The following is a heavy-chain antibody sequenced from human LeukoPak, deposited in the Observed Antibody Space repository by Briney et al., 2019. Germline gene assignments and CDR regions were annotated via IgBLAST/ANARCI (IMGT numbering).Heavy chain of an antibody. V-gene: IGHV1-46*01. CDR3: ARDPDWLSGYYYYGMDV. J-gene: IGHJ6*02. CDR1: GYTFTSYY. Sequence: GASVKVSCKASGYTFTSYYMHWVRQAPGQALEWMGIINPSGGSTSYAQKFQGRVTMTRDTSTSTVYMELSNLRSEDTAVYYCARDPDWLSGYYYYGMDVWGQGTTVTVSS. D-gene: IGHD3-9*01. CDR2: INPSGGST.